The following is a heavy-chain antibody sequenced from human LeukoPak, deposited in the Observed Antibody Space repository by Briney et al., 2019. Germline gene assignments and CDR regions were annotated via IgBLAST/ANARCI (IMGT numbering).Heavy chain of an antibody. CDR1: GGSFSGYY. CDR2: INHSGST. CDR3: ARARTAHRSQYSSSWGWVLFDY. V-gene: IGHV4-34*01. J-gene: IGHJ4*02. Sequence: PSETLSLTCAVYGGSFSGYYWSWIRQPPGKGLEWIGEINHSGSTNYNPSLKSRVTISVDTSKNQFSLKLSSVTAADTAVYYCARARTAHRSQYSSSWGWVLFDYWGQGTLVTVSS. D-gene: IGHD6-6*01.